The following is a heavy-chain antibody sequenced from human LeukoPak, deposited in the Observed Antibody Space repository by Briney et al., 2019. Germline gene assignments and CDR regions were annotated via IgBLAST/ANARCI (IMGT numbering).Heavy chain of an antibody. J-gene: IGHJ4*02. Sequence: ASVKVSCKASVYTFNVYYMHWVRQAPGQGLEWMGWNNPNSGGTNYAQKFQGRVTMTRDTSISTAYMELSRLRYDDTAVYYCARVPLDGYAHSYWGQGTLVTVSS. CDR2: NNPNSGGT. D-gene: IGHD5-18*01. CDR3: ARVPLDGYAHSY. CDR1: VYTFNVYY. V-gene: IGHV1-2*02.